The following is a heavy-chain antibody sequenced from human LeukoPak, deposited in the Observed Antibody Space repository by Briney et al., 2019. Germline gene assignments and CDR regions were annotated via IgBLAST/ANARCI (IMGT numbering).Heavy chain of an antibody. V-gene: IGHV3-48*03. Sequence: HPGGSLRLSCAASGFTFSSYAMSWVRQAPGKGLEWVSYISSSGRTIYYADSVKGRFTLSRDNAKSSLYLQMNSLRAEDTAVYYCARPRIDDGGLGYFDYWGQGALVTVSS. J-gene: IGHJ4*02. D-gene: IGHD4-23*01. CDR1: GFTFSSYA. CDR2: ISSSGRTI. CDR3: ARPRIDDGGLGYFDY.